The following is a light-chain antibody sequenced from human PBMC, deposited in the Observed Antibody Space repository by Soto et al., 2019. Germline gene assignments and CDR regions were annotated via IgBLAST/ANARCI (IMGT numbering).Light chain of an antibody. CDR1: SSNIGATYD. CDR2: GNS. Sequence: VLTQPPSVSGAPGQRVTISCTGSSSNIGATYDVQWYQQLPGTAPKLLIYGNSNRPSGVPDRFSGSKSGTSASLAITGLQAGDEADYYCQSYDSSLSAHYVFGTGTKVTVL. CDR3: QSYDSSLSAHYV. V-gene: IGLV1-40*01. J-gene: IGLJ1*01.